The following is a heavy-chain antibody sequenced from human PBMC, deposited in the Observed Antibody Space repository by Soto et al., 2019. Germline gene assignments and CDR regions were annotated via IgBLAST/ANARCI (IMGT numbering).Heavy chain of an antibody. CDR3: AREGSGGDAYYFDY. D-gene: IGHD2-21*01. Sequence: LRLSCAASGFTFSSYAMHWVRQAPGKGLEWVAVISYDGSNKYYADSVKGRFTISRDNSKNTLYLQMNSLRAEDTAVYYCAREGSGGDAYYFDYWGQGTLVTVSS. CDR1: GFTFSSYA. CDR2: ISYDGSNK. V-gene: IGHV3-30-3*01. J-gene: IGHJ4*02.